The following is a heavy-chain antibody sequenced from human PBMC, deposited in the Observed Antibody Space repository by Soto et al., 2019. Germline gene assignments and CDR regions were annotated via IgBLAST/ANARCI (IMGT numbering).Heavy chain of an antibody. V-gene: IGHV1-3*01. CDR2: INAGNGNT. CDR1: GYTFTSYA. CDR3: ASGYCISTSCYAFDY. J-gene: IGHJ4*02. D-gene: IGHD2-2*03. Sequence: ASVKVSCKASGYTFTSYAMHWVRQAPGQRLEWMGWINAGNGNTKYSQKFQGRVTITRDTSASTAYMELSSLRSEDTAVYHCASGYCISTSCYAFDYWGQGTLVTVSS.